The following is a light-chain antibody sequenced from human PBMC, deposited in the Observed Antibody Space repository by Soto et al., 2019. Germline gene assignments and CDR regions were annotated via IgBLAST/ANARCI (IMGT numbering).Light chain of an antibody. CDR2: AAS. Sequence: DIQMTQSPSSLSASVGDRVTITCRASQSITTWLAWYQQRPGKAPKLLIYAASTLQSGVPSRFSGSGSGTDFTLTISCLQSEDFATYYCQQYYSYPRTFGQGTKVDIK. J-gene: IGKJ1*01. CDR1: QSITTW. V-gene: IGKV1-5*01. CDR3: QQYYSYPRT.